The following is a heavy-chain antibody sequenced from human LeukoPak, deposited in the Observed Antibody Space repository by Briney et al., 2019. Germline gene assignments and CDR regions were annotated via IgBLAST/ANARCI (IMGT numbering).Heavy chain of an antibody. CDR3: TREELLDAAVVTGVDAFDI. CDR2: VNPNSGGT. V-gene: IGHV1-2*02. D-gene: IGHD5-18*01. Sequence: GASVKVSCKASGYTFTGYYMHWVRQAPGQGLEWMGWVNPNSGGTNYAQKFQGRVTMTGDTSISTAYMELSRLTSDDTAVYYCTREELLDAAVVTGVDAFDIWGQGTMVIVSS. CDR1: GYTFTGYY. J-gene: IGHJ3*02.